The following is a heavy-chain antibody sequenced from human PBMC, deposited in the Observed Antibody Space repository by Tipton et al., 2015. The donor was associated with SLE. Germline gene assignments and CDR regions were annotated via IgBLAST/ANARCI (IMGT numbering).Heavy chain of an antibody. Sequence: TLSLTCTVSGISITSASYYWTWIRQPAGKGLEWIGHIYSSGSTNYNPSLKSRVTISLDTSKNQFSLTLMSVTAADTAVYFCARIIAGHGDAFDVWGQGTMVTVSS. CDR1: GISITSASYY. CDR3: ARIIAGHGDAFDV. V-gene: IGHV4-61*09. J-gene: IGHJ3*01. CDR2: IYSSGST.